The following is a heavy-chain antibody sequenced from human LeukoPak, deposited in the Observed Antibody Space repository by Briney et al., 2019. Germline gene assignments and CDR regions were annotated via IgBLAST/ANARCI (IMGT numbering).Heavy chain of an antibody. CDR1: GFTFSSYA. CDR3: AKPGDYCSSTSCYLGYYYMDV. D-gene: IGHD2-2*01. V-gene: IGHV3-23*03. CDR2: IYSGGST. J-gene: IGHJ6*03. Sequence: GGSLRLSCAASGFTFSSYAMSWVRQAPGKGLEWVSVIYSGGSTYYADSVKGRFTISRDNSKNTLYLQMNSLRAEDTAVYYCAKPGDYCSSTSCYLGYYYMDVWGKGTTVTVSS.